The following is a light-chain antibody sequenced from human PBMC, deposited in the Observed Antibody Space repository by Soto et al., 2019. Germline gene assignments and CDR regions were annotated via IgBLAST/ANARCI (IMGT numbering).Light chain of an antibody. V-gene: IGKV2-28*01. CDR1: QSLLDSNGYNC. J-gene: IGKJ1*01. CDR2: LGS. CDR3: MQSLQTPST. Sequence: DIVMTQSPLSLPVTPGEPASISCRSSQSLLDSNGYNCLEWYLQKPGQSPQLLIYLGSNRASGVPDRLSGSGSGTDFTLKISRVEAEDVGIYYCMQSLQTPSTFGQGTKVEIK.